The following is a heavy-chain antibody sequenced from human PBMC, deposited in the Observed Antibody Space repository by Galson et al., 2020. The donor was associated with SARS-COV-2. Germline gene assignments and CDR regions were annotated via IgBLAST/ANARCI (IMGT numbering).Heavy chain of an antibody. V-gene: IGHV4-59*01. CDR2: IYYSGST. CDR1: GGSISSYY. J-gene: IGHJ3*02. CDR3: ARAPFWRGCDGSGAVEI. Sequence: SETLSLTCTVSGGSISSYYWSWIRQPPGTGLEWIGYIYYSGSTNYNPSLKSRVTISVDTSKNQFSLKLSSVTAADTAVYYCARAPFWRGCDGSGAVEIGGQGTMVTVSS. D-gene: IGHD3-3*01.